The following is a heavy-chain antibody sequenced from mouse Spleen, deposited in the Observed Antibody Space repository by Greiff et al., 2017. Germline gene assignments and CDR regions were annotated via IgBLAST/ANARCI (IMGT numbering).Heavy chain of an antibody. V-gene: IGHV5-9-3*01. CDR3: ARHGYGNYFDD. D-gene: IGHD2-10*02. CDR1: GFTFSSYA. Sequence: DVKLVESGGGLVKPGGSLKLSCAASGFTFSSYAMSWVRQTPEKRLEWVATISSGGSYTYYPDSVKGRFTISRDNAKNTLYLQMSSLRSEDTAMYYCARHGYGNYFDDWGQGTTLTVSS. CDR2: ISSGGSYT. J-gene: IGHJ2*01.